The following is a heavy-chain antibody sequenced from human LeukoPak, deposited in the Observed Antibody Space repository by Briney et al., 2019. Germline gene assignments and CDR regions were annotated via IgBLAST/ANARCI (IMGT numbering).Heavy chain of an antibody. D-gene: IGHD2-8*01. CDR2: TYYRSKWYN. CDR1: GDSLSSNSVA. J-gene: IGHJ4*02. V-gene: IGHV6-1*01. CDR3: ARLNVLAGIDY. Sequence: SQTLSLTCAISGDSLSSNSVAWNWIRQSPSRGLEWLGRTYYRSKWYNDYAVSVKSRISINPDTTKNQFSLQLNSVTPEDTAVYYCARLNVLAGIDYWGQGTLVTVSS.